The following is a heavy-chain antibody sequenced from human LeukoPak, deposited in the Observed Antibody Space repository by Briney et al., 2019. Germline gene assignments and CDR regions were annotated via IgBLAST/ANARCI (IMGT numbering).Heavy chain of an antibody. CDR2: FDPEDGET. V-gene: IGHV1-24*01. D-gene: IGHD6-19*01. CDR3: ATVYPRGEQWSTQFDY. Sequence: ASVKVSCKVSGYTLTELSMHWARQAPGKGLEWMGGFDPEDGETIYAQKFQGRVTMTEDTSTDTAYMELSSLRSEDTAVYYCATVYPRGEQWSTQFDYWGQGTLVTVSS. CDR1: GYTLTELS. J-gene: IGHJ4*02.